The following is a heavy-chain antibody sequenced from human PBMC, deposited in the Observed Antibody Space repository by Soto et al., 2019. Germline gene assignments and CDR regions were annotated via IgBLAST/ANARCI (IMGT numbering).Heavy chain of an antibody. CDR1: GFTFSSYG. V-gene: IGHV3-30*03. CDR3: TRHSVDTAMADFDY. CDR2: ISHDGSKT. D-gene: IGHD5-18*01. J-gene: IGHJ4*02. Sequence: PGGSLRLSCAASGFTFSSYGIHWVRQAPGKGLEWVAVISHDGSKTNYADSVKGRFTISRDDSKNTAYLQMNSLKTEDTAVYYCTRHSVDTAMADFDYWGQGTLVTVSS.